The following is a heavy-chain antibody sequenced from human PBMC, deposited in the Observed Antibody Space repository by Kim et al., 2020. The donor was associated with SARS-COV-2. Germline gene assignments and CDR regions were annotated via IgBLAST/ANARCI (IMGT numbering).Heavy chain of an antibody. CDR2: ISGGGGNT. Sequence: GGSLRLSCAASGFTFSSYAMSWVRQAPGKGLEWVSGISGGGGNTYYVDFVKGRFTISRDNSKNTVYLQINSLRAEDTAVYYCAKATSYSSGWDEYWGQGTLVTVSS. D-gene: IGHD6-19*01. J-gene: IGHJ4*02. V-gene: IGHV3-23*01. CDR3: AKATSYSSGWDEY. CDR1: GFTFSSYA.